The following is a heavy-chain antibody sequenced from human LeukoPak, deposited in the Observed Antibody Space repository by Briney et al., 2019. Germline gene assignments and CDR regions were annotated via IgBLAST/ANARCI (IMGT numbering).Heavy chain of an antibody. D-gene: IGHD3-10*01. V-gene: IGHV1-2*02. J-gene: IGHJ4*02. CDR2: IDPNSGGT. CDR1: GYTFTGYY. CDR3: ARGDYYGSGSYLVY. Sequence: ASVKVSCKASGYTFTGYYMHWVRQAPGQGLEWMGWIDPNSGGTNYAQKFQGRVTMTRDTSISTAYMELSRLRSDDTAVYYCARGDYYGSGSYLVYWGQGTLVTVSS.